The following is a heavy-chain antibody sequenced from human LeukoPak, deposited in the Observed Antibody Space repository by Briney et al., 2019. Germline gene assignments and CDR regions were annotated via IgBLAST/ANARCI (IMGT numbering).Heavy chain of an antibody. CDR3: GIRQSGLLGISAAGYGWGYAP. J-gene: IGHJ5*02. V-gene: IGHV3-33*03. D-gene: IGHD6-13*01. Sequence: GGSLRLSCAASGFTFSSYGMHWVRQAPCKGLEWVAVIWYDGSNKYYADSVKGRFTISRDNAKKSVILQMNSLRVEDTAVYYCGIRQSGLLGISAAGYGWGYAPWGQGTLVTVSS. CDR1: GFTFSSYG. CDR2: IWYDGSNK.